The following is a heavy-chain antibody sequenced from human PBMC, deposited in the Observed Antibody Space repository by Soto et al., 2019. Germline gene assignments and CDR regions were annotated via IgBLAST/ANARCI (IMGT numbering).Heavy chain of an antibody. D-gene: IGHD2-8*02. CDR3: ANPTGKLDY. CDR2: IVPIFGTA. V-gene: IGHV1-69*01. J-gene: IGHJ4*02. Sequence: QVQLVQSGAEVKKPGSSVKVSCRTSGGTFSNYAISWVRQAPGQGLEWMGGIVPIFGTATYAQKFQGRVTITADESTSTAYMELSSLRSDDTAVYYCANPTGKLDYWGQGTLVTVSS. CDR1: GGTFSNYA.